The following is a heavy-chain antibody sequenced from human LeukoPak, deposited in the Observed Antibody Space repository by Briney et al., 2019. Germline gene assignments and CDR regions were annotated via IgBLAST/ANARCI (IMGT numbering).Heavy chain of an antibody. V-gene: IGHV3-7*01. CDR3: ATQGGGTGSYMFDAFHI. Sequence: GGSLRLSCAASGFTFSRYWMSWVRQAPGKGLEWVANIKEDGSEKYYVDSVKGRFTISRDNAKNSLYLQMNSLRAEDTAVYYCATQGGGTGSYMFDAFHIWGQGSMVTVSS. CDR2: IKEDGSEK. J-gene: IGHJ3*02. CDR1: GFTFSRYW. D-gene: IGHD3-10*01.